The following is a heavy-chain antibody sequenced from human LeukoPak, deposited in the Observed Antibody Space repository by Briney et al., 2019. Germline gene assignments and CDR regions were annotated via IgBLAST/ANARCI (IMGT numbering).Heavy chain of an antibody. J-gene: IGHJ4*01. CDR2: IYYGGNT. D-gene: IGHD2-2*01. CDR1: GGSISSSSYY. V-gene: IGHV4-39*07. CDR3: ARGRLGRQHASFFDS. Sequence: SETLSLTCTVSGGSISSSSYYWGWIRQPPGKGLEWIGSIYYGGNTYYNPSLKSRVTVSVDTSKNQFSLKLTSMTAADTAVYYCARGRLGRQHASFFDSWGHGTLVTVSS.